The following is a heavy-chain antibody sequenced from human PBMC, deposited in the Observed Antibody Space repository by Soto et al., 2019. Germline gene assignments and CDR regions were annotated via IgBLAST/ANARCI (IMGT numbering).Heavy chain of an antibody. Sequence: SETLSLTSVVYGGSFSGYYRSWIRQPPGKGLEWIGEINHSGSTNYNPSLKSRVTISVDTSKNQFSLKLSSVTAADTAVYYCARVVHMITFGGVIVSTFDYWGQGTLVTVSS. D-gene: IGHD3-16*02. CDR2: INHSGST. CDR1: GGSFSGYY. J-gene: IGHJ4*02. V-gene: IGHV4-34*01. CDR3: ARVVHMITFGGVIVSTFDY.